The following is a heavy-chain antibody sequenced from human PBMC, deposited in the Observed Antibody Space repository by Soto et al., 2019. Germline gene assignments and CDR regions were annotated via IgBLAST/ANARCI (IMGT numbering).Heavy chain of an antibody. CDR1: GFTFSHAW. Sequence: GGSLRFSCAASGFTFSHAWMSWVRQAPGKGLEWVGRIKSKADGETKDYGAPVRGRFTISRDDSKDTLYLQMNSLRIEDTAVYYCCVVKRRDQYSTSGYWFDPWGPGTLVTV. D-gene: IGHD2-15*01. J-gene: IGHJ5*02. CDR3: CVVKRRDQYSTSGYWFDP. CDR2: IKSKADGETK. V-gene: IGHV3-15*01.